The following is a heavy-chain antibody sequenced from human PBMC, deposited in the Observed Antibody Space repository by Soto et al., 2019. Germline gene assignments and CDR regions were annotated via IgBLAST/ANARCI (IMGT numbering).Heavy chain of an antibody. V-gene: IGHV4-34*01. CDR1: GGSFSGYF. D-gene: IGHD2-15*01. CDR2: VNHIGST. Sequence: PSETLSLTCAVYGGSFSGYFWSWIRQSPGKGLEWIGEVNHIGSTNSNPSLKSRVAVSVDTSKNQISLKLRSVTAADTAVYYCARGISLIVEVQRDAPDKYYFDSWGQGTLVTVPQ. J-gene: IGHJ4*02. CDR3: ARGISLIVEVQRDAPDKYYFDS.